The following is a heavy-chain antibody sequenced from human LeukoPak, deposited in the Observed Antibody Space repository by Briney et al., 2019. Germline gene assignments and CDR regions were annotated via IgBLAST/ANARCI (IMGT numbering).Heavy chain of an antibody. J-gene: IGHJ4*02. CDR3: ARGWGYSYGFDY. D-gene: IGHD5-18*01. CDR1: GGTFSSYA. CDR2: IIPIFGTA. V-gene: IGHV1-69*13. Sequence: SVKVSCKASGGTFSSYAVSWVRQAPGQGLEWMGGIIPIFGTANYAQKFQGRVTITADESTSTAYMELSSLRSEDTAVYYCARGWGYSYGFDYWGQGTLVTVSS.